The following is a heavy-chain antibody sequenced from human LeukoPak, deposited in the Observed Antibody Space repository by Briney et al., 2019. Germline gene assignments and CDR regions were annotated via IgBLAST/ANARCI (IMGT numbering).Heavy chain of an antibody. V-gene: IGHV1-2*02. D-gene: IGHD1-26*01. CDR1: GYTFTGYY. Sequence: ASVKVSCKASGYTFTGYYMHWVRQAPGQGLEWMGWINPNSGGTNYAQKFQGRVTMTRDTSISTAYMELSRLRSDDTAVYYCAKDRLGASDALDIWGQGTMVTVSS. J-gene: IGHJ3*02. CDR2: INPNSGGT. CDR3: AKDRLGASDALDI.